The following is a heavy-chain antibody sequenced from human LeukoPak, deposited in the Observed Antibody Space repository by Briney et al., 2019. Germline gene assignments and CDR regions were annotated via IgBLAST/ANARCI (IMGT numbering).Heavy chain of an antibody. CDR2: ISSSSSTI. CDR1: GLTFSSYS. CDR3: ARGSARVLTVAGTPRI. V-gene: IGHV3-48*02. D-gene: IGHD6-19*01. J-gene: IGHJ3*02. Sequence: GGSLRLSCAASGLTFSSYSMNWVRQAPGKGLEWVSYISSSSSTIYYADSVKGRFTISRDNAKNSLYLQMNSLRDEDTAVYYCARGSARVLTVAGTPRIWGQGTMVTVSS.